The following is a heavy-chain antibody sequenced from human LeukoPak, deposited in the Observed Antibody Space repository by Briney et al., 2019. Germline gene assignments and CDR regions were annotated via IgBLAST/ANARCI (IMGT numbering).Heavy chain of an antibody. CDR2: MNPNSGNT. CDR3: ARVEVGAIGGDFDY. CDR1: GYTFTSYD. V-gene: IGHV1-8*01. J-gene: IGHJ4*02. D-gene: IGHD1-26*01. Sequence: ASVKVSCKASGYTFTSYDINWVRQATGQGLEWMGWMNPNSGNTGYAQKFQGRVTMTRNTSISTAYMELSSLRSEDTAVYYCARVEVGAIGGDFDYWGQGTLVTVSS.